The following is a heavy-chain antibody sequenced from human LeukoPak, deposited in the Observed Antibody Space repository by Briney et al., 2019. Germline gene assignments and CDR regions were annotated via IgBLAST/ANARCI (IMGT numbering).Heavy chain of an antibody. Sequence: SETLSLTCSVSGGSISNYYWGWIRQSPGKGLEWIGYIHYSGITNYNSSLESRLTISVDTSKSQFSLRLSSVTVADTAVYYCAKVGSSDWLDPWGQGTLVTVPS. D-gene: IGHD3-22*01. CDR3: AKVGSSDWLDP. CDR2: IHYSGIT. CDR1: GGSISNYY. J-gene: IGHJ5*02. V-gene: IGHV4-59*01.